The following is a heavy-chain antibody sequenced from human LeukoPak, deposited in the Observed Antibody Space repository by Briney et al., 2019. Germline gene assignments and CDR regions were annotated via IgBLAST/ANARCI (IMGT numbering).Heavy chain of an antibody. Sequence: GSLRLSCSGSGFNLSCYAMRWVRPASGEGVEWVSTICGSGGAGTYYADSVKGRFTVSRDNSRNTLYLPMNSLRAEDTAVYYCVKDRGGSPFYGMDVWGQGTTVTVSS. CDR3: VKDRGGSPFYGMDV. V-gene: IGHV3-23*01. D-gene: IGHD1-26*01. CDR1: GFNLSCYA. J-gene: IGHJ6*02. CDR2: ICGSGGAGT.